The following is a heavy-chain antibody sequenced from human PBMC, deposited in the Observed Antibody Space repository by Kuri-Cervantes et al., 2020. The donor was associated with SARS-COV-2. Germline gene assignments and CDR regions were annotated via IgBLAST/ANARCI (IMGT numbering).Heavy chain of an antibody. CDR1: GFTFSSYA. CDR3: AAAMGY. CDR2: IYSGGST. J-gene: IGHJ4*02. D-gene: IGHD6-25*01. V-gene: IGHV3-23*03. Sequence: GESLKISCAASGFTFSSYAMSWVRQAPGKGLEWVSVIYSGGSTYYADSVKGRFTISRDNAKNTLYLQMNSLRAEDTAVYYCAAAMGYWGQGTLVTVSS.